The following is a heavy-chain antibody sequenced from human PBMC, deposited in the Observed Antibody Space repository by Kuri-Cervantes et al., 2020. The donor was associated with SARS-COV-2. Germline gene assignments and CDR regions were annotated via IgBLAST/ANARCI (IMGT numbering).Heavy chain of an antibody. CDR2: IYHSGST. D-gene: IGHD6-6*01. CDR3: ARETSTYSSSIDY. CDR1: GGSVSSGSYY. V-gene: IGHV4-30-2*01. J-gene: IGHJ4*02. Sequence: SETLSLTCTVSGGSVSSGSYYWSWIRQPQGKGLEWIWYIYHSGSTYYNPSLKSRVTISVDRSKNQFSLKLSSVTAADTAVYYCARETSTYSSSIDYWGQGTLVTVSS.